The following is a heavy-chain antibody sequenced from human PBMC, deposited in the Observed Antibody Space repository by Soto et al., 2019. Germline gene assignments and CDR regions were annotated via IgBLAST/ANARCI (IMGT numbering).Heavy chain of an antibody. J-gene: IGHJ4*02. D-gene: IGHD3-22*01. CDR2: IIPIFGTA. CDR3: AREHKGYYYDSSGYYTPEY. CDR1: GGTFSSYA. V-gene: IGHV1-69*13. Sequence: ASVKVSCKASGGTFSSYAISWVRQAPGQGLEWMGGIIPIFGTANYAQKFQGRVTITADESTSTAYMELSSLRSEDTAVYYCAREHKGYYYDSSGYYTPEYWGQGTLVTVSS.